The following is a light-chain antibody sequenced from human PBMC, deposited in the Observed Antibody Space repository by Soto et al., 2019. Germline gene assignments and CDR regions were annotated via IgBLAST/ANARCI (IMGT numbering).Light chain of an antibody. V-gene: IGKV3-20*01. J-gene: IGKJ5*01. CDR2: GAS. CDR3: QQYGNSPIT. CDR1: QSVSSSF. Sequence: EIVLTQCPGTLSLSPRERATLACRARQSVSSSFLAWYQQKPGQAPRLLVYGASGRATGIPDRFSGSGSGTDFTLTITRLEPEDFAVYYCQQYGNSPITFGQGTRLEIK.